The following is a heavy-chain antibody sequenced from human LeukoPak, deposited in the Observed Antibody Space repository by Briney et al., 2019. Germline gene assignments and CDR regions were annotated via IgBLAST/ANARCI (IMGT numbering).Heavy chain of an antibody. Sequence: SQTLSLTCAISGDSVSSNSAAWNWIRQSPSRGLEWLGRTYYRSKWYNDYAVSVKSRIAINPDTSKNQFSLQLNSVTPEDTAVYYCARDRLIVVVPAANDAFDIWGQGTMVTVSS. CDR2: TYYRSKWYN. J-gene: IGHJ3*02. D-gene: IGHD2-2*01. CDR1: GDSVSSNSAA. V-gene: IGHV6-1*01. CDR3: ARDRLIVVVPAANDAFDI.